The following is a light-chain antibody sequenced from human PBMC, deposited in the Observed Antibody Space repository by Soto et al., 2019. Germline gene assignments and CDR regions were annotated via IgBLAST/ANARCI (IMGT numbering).Light chain of an antibody. CDR1: SGDIGAYNH. CDR3: SSYATGDNYV. V-gene: IGLV2-8*01. CDR2: EVT. Sequence: QSALTQSPSASASPGQSVTLSCTGSSGDIGAYNHVSWYQQHPGKAPKVVIYEVTKRPSGVPDRFSGSKSGNTASLTVSGLQAEDEADYYCSSYATGDNYVFGSGTKLTVL. J-gene: IGLJ1*01.